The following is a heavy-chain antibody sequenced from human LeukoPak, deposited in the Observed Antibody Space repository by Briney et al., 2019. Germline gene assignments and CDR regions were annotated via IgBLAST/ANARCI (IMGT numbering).Heavy chain of an antibody. D-gene: IGHD1-1*01. Sequence: GGSLRLSCTASGFPFGDYAMNWGRQAPGKGQELLAILSGDSDITHYADSVKGRFTIFRDNSKNTLYLQMTSLRPEDTAIYYCAKKLGLPTTTERSHQYWGQGTLVTVFS. J-gene: IGHJ4*02. CDR1: GFPFGDYA. V-gene: IGHV3-23*01. CDR3: AKKLGLPTTTERSHQY. CDR2: LSGDSDIT.